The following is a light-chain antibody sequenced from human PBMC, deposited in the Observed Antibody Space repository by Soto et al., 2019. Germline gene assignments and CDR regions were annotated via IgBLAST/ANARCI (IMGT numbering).Light chain of an antibody. V-gene: IGKV3-20*01. CDR3: QQYASSPLT. J-gene: IGKJ4*02. CDR2: GAS. CDR1: QSVSTNY. Sequence: EIVLTQSPGTMSLSPGERGTLSCRASQSVSTNYLAWYQQKPGQAPRLLIYGASSRATGIPDRFSGSGSGTDFPLTISRLEPEDFAVYSCQQYASSPLTFGGGTKVEIK.